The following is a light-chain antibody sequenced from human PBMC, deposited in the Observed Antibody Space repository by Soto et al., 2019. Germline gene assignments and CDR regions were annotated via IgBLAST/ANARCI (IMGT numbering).Light chain of an antibody. CDR1: QSVSSN. CDR3: QQYNNWPLT. J-gene: IGKJ4*01. CDR2: GAS. V-gene: IGKV3-15*01. Sequence: EIVMTQSPATLSVSPGESATLSCRASQSVSSNLAWYQLKPGQAPRLLIYGASTRATGISARFSGSGSGTEFTLTISSLQSEDVAVYYCQQYNNWPLTFGGGTKVEIK.